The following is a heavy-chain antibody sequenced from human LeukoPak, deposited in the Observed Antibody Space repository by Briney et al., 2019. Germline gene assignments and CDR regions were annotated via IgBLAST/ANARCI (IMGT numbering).Heavy chain of an antibody. Sequence: PGGSLRLSCAASGFTFSNCDMTWVRQAPGKGLEWVSSISGSSSYIYSADSVKGRFTISRDNSKNSLYLQMNSLRTEDTALYYCARGYYYDSSGYYLSDAFDIWGQGTMVTVSS. D-gene: IGHD3-22*01. CDR2: ISGSSSYI. J-gene: IGHJ3*02. CDR1: GFTFSNCD. CDR3: ARGYYYDSSGYYLSDAFDI. V-gene: IGHV3-21*04.